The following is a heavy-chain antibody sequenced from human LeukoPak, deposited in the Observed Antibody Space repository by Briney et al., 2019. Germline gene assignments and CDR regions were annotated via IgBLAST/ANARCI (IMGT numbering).Heavy chain of an antibody. CDR1: GFSFSSYG. CDR3: AKTYSRESGYDFFFHY. J-gene: IGHJ4*02. D-gene: IGHD5-12*01. V-gene: IGHV3-33*06. Sequence: GGSLRLSCAASGFSFSSYGFHRVRQAPGKGLEWVSAISYDGKNIHYADSVKGRFTISRDNSRNTVYLQMNSLRVEDTAVYYCAKTYSRESGYDFFFHYWGQGTRVTVSS. CDR2: ISYDGKNI.